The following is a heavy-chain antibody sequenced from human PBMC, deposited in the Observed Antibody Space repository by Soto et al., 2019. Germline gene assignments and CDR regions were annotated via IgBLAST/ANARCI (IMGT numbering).Heavy chain of an antibody. J-gene: IGHJ4*02. Sequence: LSCAASGFTFSSYSMNWVRQAPGKGLEWVSSISSSSSYIYYADPVKGRFTISRDNAKNSLYLQMNSLRAEDTAVYYCARDPRQYYDILTDYFDYWGQGTLVTVSS. CDR3: ARDPRQYYDILTDYFDY. CDR1: GFTFSSYS. CDR2: ISSSSSYI. V-gene: IGHV3-21*01. D-gene: IGHD3-9*01.